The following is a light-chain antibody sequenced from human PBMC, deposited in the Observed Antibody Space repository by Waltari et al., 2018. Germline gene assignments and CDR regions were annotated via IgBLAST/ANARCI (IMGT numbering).Light chain of an antibody. Sequence: VLTQSPGTLSLSPGERATLFCRASPSISRYLVWYQQRPGQAPRLLIYGASIRAAGIPDRFSGSGSGTDFTLSISRLEPEDFAVYYCQNHERLPATFGQGTRVEIK. CDR2: GAS. CDR1: PSISRY. CDR3: QNHERLPAT. V-gene: IGKV3-20*01. J-gene: IGKJ1*01.